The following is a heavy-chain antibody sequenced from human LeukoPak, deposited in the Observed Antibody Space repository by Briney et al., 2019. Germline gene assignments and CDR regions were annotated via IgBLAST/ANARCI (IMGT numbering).Heavy chain of an antibody. CDR3: FGEFDP. CDR1: GGPIRSSSYY. CDR2: IYYSGST. V-gene: IGHV4-39*01. Sequence: SETLSLTCTVSGGPIRSSSYYWGWVRQPPGKGLEWIGSIYYSGSTYYNPSLKRRVTISVDTSKNQFSLKLSSVTAADTAVYYCFGEFDPWGKGTLVTVSS. J-gene: IGHJ5*02. D-gene: IGHD3-10*01.